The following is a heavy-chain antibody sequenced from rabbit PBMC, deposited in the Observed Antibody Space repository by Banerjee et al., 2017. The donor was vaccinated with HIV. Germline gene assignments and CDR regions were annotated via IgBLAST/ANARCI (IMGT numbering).Heavy chain of an antibody. J-gene: IGHJ4*01. V-gene: IGHV1S40*01. CDR1: GFSFSSNYY. Sequence: QSLEESGGDLVKPGASLTLTCTASGFSFSSNYYMCWVRQAPGKGLEWIACIYAASSGSTYYASWAKGRFTISKTSSTTVTLQVTSLTVADTATYFCAKTYRDYGYGHDLWGPGTLVTVS. CDR3: AKTYRDYGYGHDL. CDR2: IYAASSGST. D-gene: IGHD6-1*01.